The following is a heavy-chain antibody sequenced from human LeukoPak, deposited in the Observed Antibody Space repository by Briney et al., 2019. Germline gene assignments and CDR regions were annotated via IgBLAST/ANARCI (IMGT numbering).Heavy chain of an antibody. Sequence: GEALQISFKGSGYAFTTYWIGWVRPVPGRGRGWMGIVYPGDSDTRYSPSFQGQVTISADKSISTAYLQWSSLKASDAAMYYCTRLADGDSFDYWGQGTLVAVSS. J-gene: IGHJ4*02. V-gene: IGHV5-51*01. CDR3: TRLADGDSFDY. D-gene: IGHD3-16*01. CDR1: GYAFTTYW. CDR2: VYPGDSDT.